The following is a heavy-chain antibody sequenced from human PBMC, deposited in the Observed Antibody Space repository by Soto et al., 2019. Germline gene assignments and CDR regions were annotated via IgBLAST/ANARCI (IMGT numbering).Heavy chain of an antibody. J-gene: IGHJ4*02. CDR2: INHSGST. D-gene: IGHD2-21*01. Sequence: PSETLSLTCAVYGGSFSGYYWSWIRQPPGKGLEWIGEINHSGSTNYNPSLKSRVTISVDTSKNQFSLKLSSVTAADTAVCYCARVLGETYYFDYWGQGTLVTVSS. CDR3: ARVLGETYYFDY. CDR1: GGSFSGYY. V-gene: IGHV4-34*01.